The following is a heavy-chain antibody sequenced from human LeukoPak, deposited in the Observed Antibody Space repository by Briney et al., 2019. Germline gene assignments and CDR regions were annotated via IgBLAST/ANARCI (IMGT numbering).Heavy chain of an antibody. CDR1: GFTFSSYA. CDR2: ISYDGSNK. D-gene: IGHD6-19*01. Sequence: GGSLRLSCAASGFTFSSYAMHWVRQAPGKGLEWVAVISYDGSNKYYADSVKGRFTISRDNSKNTLYLQMNNLRAEDTAVYYCARAQGAVAGTLFDYWGQGTLVTVSS. CDR3: ARAQGAVAGTLFDY. V-gene: IGHV3-30*04. J-gene: IGHJ4*02.